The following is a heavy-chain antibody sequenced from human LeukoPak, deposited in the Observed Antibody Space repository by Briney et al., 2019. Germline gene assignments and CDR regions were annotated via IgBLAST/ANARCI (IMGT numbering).Heavy chain of an antibody. V-gene: IGHV1-2*02. CDR3: ARGYCSSTSCNTGDFDY. CDR1: GYTFTGYY. Sequence: GASVKVSCKASGYTFTGYYTHWVRQAPGQGLEWMGWINPNSGGTNYAQKFQGRVTMTRDTSISTAYMELSRLRSDDTAVYYCARGYCSSTSCNTGDFDYWGQGTLVTVSS. D-gene: IGHD2-2*02. J-gene: IGHJ4*02. CDR2: INPNSGGT.